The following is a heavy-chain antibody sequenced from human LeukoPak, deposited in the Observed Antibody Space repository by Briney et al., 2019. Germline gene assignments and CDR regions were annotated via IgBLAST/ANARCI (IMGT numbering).Heavy chain of an antibody. CDR2: MNPNSGNT. Sequence: ASVKVSCKASGYTFTSYDINWVRQATGQGLEWMGWMNPNSGNTGYAQRFQGRVTMTRNTSKNTAYMELSSLRSEDTAVYYCARRTGELGYCSGGSCYHDAFDIWGQGTMVTVSS. V-gene: IGHV1-8*02. CDR3: ARRTGELGYCSGGSCYHDAFDI. D-gene: IGHD2-15*01. CDR1: GYTFTSYD. J-gene: IGHJ3*02.